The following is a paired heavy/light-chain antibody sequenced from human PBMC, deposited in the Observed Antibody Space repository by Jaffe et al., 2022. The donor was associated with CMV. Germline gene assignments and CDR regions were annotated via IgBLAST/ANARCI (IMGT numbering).Heavy chain of an antibody. CDR2: IDPNTGAT. CDR1: GYTFTAYD. CDR3: ARPTATTSVWFDP. V-gene: IGHV1-2*02. J-gene: IGHJ5*01. Sequence: QVRLVQSGAEVKKPGASVKISCKASGYTFTAYDIHWVRQAPGQGLQWMGRIDPNTGATKYAQNFQGRVTMTGDTSIKTVYMELIGLSSDDTAIYYCARPTATTSVWFDPWGQGTLVTVSS. D-gene: IGHD2-21*02.
Light chain of an antibody. CDR3: QVWDSNSDVYV. J-gene: IGLJ1*01. Sequence: SSVLTQPPSMSVAPGKTARIPCGGDKVGSDSVHWYQQKPGQAPALVIYYDTKRPSGIPERFSGSISGKTATLTISTVAAGDEADYYCQVWDSNSDVYVFGPGTKVTVL. CDR2: YDT. CDR1: KVGSDS. V-gene: IGLV3-21*01.